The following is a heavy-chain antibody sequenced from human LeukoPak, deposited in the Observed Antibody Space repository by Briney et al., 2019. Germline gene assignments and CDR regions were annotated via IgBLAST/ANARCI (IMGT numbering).Heavy chain of an antibody. CDR3: ARNDPVYEQLRTSRDYYYYYMDV. CDR1: GYTFTGYY. D-gene: IGHD1/OR15-1a*01. CDR2: INPNSGGT. J-gene: IGHJ6*03. Sequence: ASVKVSCKASGYTFTGYYMHWVRQAPGQGLEWMGRINPNSGGTNYAQKFQGRVTMTRDTSISTAYMELSRLRSDDTAVYYCARNDPVYEQLRTSRDYYYYYMDVWGKGTTVTVSS. V-gene: IGHV1-2*06.